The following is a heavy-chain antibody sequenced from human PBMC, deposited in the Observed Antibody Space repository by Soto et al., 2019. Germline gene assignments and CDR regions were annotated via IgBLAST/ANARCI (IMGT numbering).Heavy chain of an antibody. D-gene: IGHD3-22*01. CDR3: ARAMIVVVITPPVFDP. CDR2: FYSSGSI. CDR1: GYSITAGGYY. J-gene: IGHJ5*02. Sequence: PSETLSPACFVPGYSITAGGYYWSWILQHPGKGLEWIGSFYSSGSIIYNPSLRSRVSISGDTSSNQFSMSLTSVTAADTAVYYRARAMIVVVITPPVFDPWGQGTPVTVSS. V-gene: IGHV4-31*03.